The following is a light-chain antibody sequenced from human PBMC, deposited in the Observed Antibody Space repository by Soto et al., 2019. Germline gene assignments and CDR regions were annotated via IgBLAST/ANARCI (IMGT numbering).Light chain of an antibody. CDR2: GAS. Sequence: EIVMTQSPATLSVSPGERATLSCRASQSVGRNLAWYQQKPGQAPRLLIYGASTRANGIPARFSGSGSGTDFTLNISSLQSEDFAIYSCQQYNHWPPLTFGGGTKVEIK. V-gene: IGKV3-15*01. J-gene: IGKJ4*01. CDR1: QSVGRN. CDR3: QQYNHWPPLT.